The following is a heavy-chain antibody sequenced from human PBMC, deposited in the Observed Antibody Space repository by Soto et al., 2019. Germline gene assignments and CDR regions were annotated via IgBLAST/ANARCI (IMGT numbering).Heavy chain of an antibody. D-gene: IGHD5-18*01. Sequence: APVKVSCKTSGYTFTDYYTHWVRQAPGQGLEWMGWMNPKSGGAYFAQKFQGRVTLTRDTSIGTAYIEVNSLTSDDTAVYFCTRENIEHSDGLYDAFDIWGQGTTVTVSS. J-gene: IGHJ3*02. CDR3: TRENIEHSDGLYDAFDI. CDR1: GYTFTDYY. CDR2: MNPKSGGA. V-gene: IGHV1-2*02.